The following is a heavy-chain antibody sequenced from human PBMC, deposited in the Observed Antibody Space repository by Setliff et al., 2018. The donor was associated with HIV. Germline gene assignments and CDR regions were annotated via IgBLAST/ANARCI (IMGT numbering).Heavy chain of an antibody. D-gene: IGHD1-26*01. Sequence: ASVKVSCKASGYTFTSYYMHWVRQAPGQGLEWMGIINPSGGSTSYAQKFQGRLTLTRDTSMSTVYMELNSLKSEDTAIYYCAREPPRRRGTVAEDYWGQGTLVTVSS. CDR1: GYTFTSYY. CDR2: INPSGGST. V-gene: IGHV1-46*01. CDR3: AREPPRRRGTVAEDY. J-gene: IGHJ4*02.